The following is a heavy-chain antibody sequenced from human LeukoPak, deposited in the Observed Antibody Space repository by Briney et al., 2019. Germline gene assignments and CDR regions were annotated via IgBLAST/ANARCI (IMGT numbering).Heavy chain of an antibody. V-gene: IGHV4-4*07. J-gene: IGHJ4*02. D-gene: IGHD3-22*01. Sequence: SETLSLTCTVSGGSISGCYWTWIRQSAGKGLEWIGQIYSSGSTTYNPSLMSRVTMSVDSSKNQFSLTLTSLTAADTAVYYCARDHYDSRGYYYVGDYWGQGTLVTVSS. CDR1: GGSISGCY. CDR3: ARDHYDSRGYYYVGDY. CDR2: IYSSGST.